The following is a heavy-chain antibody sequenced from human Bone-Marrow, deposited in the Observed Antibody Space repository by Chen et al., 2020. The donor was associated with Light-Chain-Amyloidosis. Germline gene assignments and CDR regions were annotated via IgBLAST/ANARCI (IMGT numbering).Heavy chain of an antibody. J-gene: IGHJ4*02. CDR2: IYPDDSDA. Sequence: EVQLEQSGPEVKKPGESLKISCKGSGYTFPNYWIGWVRQMPGKGLEWMGVIYPDDSDARYSPSFEGQVTSSADKSITTAYLQWRSLKASDTAMYDCARRRDGYNFDYWGQGTLVTVSS. CDR3: ARRRDGYNFDY. V-gene: IGHV5-51*01. CDR1: GYTFPNYW. D-gene: IGHD5-12*01.